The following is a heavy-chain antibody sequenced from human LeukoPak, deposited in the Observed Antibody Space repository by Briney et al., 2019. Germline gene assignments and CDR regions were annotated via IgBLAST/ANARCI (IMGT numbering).Heavy chain of an antibody. Sequence: ASVKVSCKASGGTFSSYAISWVRQAPGQGLEWMGRIIPILGIANYAQKFQGRVTITADESTSTAYMELSSLRSEDTAVYYCARDLRPPHDAFDIWGQGTMVTVSS. CDR2: IIPILGIA. J-gene: IGHJ3*02. V-gene: IGHV1-69*04. CDR1: GGTFSSYA. CDR3: ARDLRPPHDAFDI.